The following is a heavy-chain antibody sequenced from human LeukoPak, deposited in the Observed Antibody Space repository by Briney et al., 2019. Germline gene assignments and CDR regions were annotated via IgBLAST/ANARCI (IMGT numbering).Heavy chain of an antibody. Sequence: SVNLSLNSTVSTFTSYNSDMVRHATGQGREWMGGMNPNSGNTGNTQKFQGRVTMTRNTSISTAYMELSSLRSEDTAVYYCARGRKNDWVIGYCYDYMDVWGKGTTVTISS. CDR3: ARGRKNDWVIGYCYDYMDV. D-gene: IGHD3-9*01. CDR1: VSTFTSYN. J-gene: IGHJ6*03. CDR2: MNPNSGNT. V-gene: IGHV1-8*01.